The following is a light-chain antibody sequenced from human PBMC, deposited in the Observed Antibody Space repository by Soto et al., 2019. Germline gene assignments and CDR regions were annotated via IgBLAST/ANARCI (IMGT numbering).Light chain of an antibody. CDR2: GAS. Sequence: EIVLTQSPDTLSLSPGETAPPSCRASQTVIHNYLAWHQQKPGQAPRLLIYGASSRATGIPDRFSGSGSGTDFTLTISRLEPEDFAVYYCQQYGSSPITFGQGTRLEIK. J-gene: IGKJ5*01. V-gene: IGKV3-20*01. CDR3: QQYGSSPIT. CDR1: QTVIHNY.